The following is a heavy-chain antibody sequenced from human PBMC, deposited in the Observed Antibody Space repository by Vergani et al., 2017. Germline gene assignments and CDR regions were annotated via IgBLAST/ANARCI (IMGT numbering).Heavy chain of an antibody. Sequence: EVQLVESGGGLVKPGGSLRLSCAASGFTFSSYSMNWVRQAPGKGLEWVSSISSSSSYIDYADSVKGRFTISRDNAKNSLYLQMNSLRAEDTAVYYCARDRVWDCSSTSCYYFDYWGQGTLVTVSS. CDR3: ARDRVWDCSSTSCYYFDY. V-gene: IGHV3-21*01. CDR2: ISSSSSYI. CDR1: GFTFSSYS. D-gene: IGHD2-2*01. J-gene: IGHJ4*02.